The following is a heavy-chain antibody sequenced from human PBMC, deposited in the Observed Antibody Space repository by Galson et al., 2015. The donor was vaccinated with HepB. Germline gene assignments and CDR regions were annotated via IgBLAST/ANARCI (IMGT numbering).Heavy chain of an antibody. D-gene: IGHD5-18*01. V-gene: IGHV5-10-1*01. J-gene: IGHJ4*02. CDR3: ARHAVGYSYGDDY. Sequence: PSLQGHVTISADKSISTAYLQWGSLKAADTAIYYCARHAVGYSYGDDYWGQGTLVTVSS.